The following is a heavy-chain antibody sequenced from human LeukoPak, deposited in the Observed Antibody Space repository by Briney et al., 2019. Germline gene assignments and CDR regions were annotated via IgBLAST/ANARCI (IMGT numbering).Heavy chain of an antibody. V-gene: IGHV4-59*12. D-gene: IGHD2-2*01. CDR2: VYYTGST. CDR3: ARLVGGNWFDP. CDR1: GGSISSYY. Sequence: SETLSLTCTVSGGSISSYYWSWVRQPPGKGLEWIGFVYYTGSTNYSPSLKSRVTISVDTSKNQFSLKLRSVTAADTAVYYCARLVGGNWFDPWGQGTLVTVSS. J-gene: IGHJ5*02.